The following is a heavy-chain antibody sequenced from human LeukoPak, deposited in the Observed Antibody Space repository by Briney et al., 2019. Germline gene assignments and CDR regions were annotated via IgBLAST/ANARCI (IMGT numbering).Heavy chain of an antibody. J-gene: IGHJ3*01. CDR2: INNDGSST. CDR3: ARAGSGPHAFDV. CDR1: GFTFSSYW. D-gene: IGHD3-3*01. Sequence: GGSLRLSCAASGFTFSSYWMHWVRQAPGRGLVWVARINNDGSSTSYADSVKGRFTISRDNAKNTLYLQMNSLRAEDTSVYYCARAGSGPHAFDVWGQGTMVTVPS. V-gene: IGHV3-74*01.